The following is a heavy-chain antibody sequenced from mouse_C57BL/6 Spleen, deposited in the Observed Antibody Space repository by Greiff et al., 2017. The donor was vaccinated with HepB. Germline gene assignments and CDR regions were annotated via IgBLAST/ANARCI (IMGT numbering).Heavy chain of an antibody. CDR3: AKGGNYDVEYYFDY. D-gene: IGHD2-4*01. J-gene: IGHJ2*01. CDR2: IWRGGST. Sequence: VKLKESGPGLVQPSQSLSITCTVSGFSLTSYGVHWVRQSPGKGLEWLGVIWRGGSTDYNAAFMSRLSITKDNSKSQVFFKMNSLQADDTAIYYCAKGGNYDVEYYFDYWGQGTTLTVSS. CDR1: GFSLTSYG. V-gene: IGHV2-5*01.